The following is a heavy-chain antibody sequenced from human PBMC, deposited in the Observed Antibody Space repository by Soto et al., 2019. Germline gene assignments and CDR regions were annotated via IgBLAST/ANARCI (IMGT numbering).Heavy chain of an antibody. V-gene: IGHV3-23*01. D-gene: IGHD2-2*01. CDR3: AKSRTDIVVVPAATFAWFDP. J-gene: IGHJ5*02. Sequence: GGSLRLSCAASGFTFSSYAMSWVRQAPGKGLEWVSAISGSGGSTYYADSVKGRFTISRDNSKNTLYLQMNSLRAEDTAVYYCAKSRTDIVVVPAATFAWFDPWGQGTLVTVSS. CDR2: ISGSGGST. CDR1: GFTFSSYA.